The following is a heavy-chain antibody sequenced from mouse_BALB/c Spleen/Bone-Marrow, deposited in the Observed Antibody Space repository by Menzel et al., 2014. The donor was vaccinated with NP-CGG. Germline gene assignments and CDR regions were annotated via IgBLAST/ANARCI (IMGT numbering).Heavy chain of an antibody. V-gene: IGHV5-9-3*01. D-gene: IGHD1-1*01. Sequence: EVQLQESGGGLVKPGGSLKLSCAASGFTFSSYAMSWVRQTPEKRLEWVATISSGGSSTYYPDSVKGRFTISRDNAKNTLCLQMSSQRSEDTAMYYCARFITSLVDFDYWGQGTTLTVSS. CDR1: GFTFSSYA. CDR3: ARFITSLVDFDY. J-gene: IGHJ2*01. CDR2: ISSGGSST.